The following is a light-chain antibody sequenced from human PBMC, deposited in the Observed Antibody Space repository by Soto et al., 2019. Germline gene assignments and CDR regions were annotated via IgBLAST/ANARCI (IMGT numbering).Light chain of an antibody. CDR1: ISDVGNYKY. J-gene: IGLJ1*01. Sequence: QSPLAQAASVSGSPGQSITISCTGTISDVGNYKYVSWYQQHPGKAPKLMIYEVSSRPSGVSNRFSGSKSGNTASLTISGLQAEDETDYYCFSYTSSGTYVFGTGTKVTVL. V-gene: IGLV2-14*01. CDR2: EVS. CDR3: FSYTSSGTYV.